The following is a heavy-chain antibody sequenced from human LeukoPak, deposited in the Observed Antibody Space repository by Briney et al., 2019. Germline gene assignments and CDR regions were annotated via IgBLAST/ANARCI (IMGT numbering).Heavy chain of an antibody. V-gene: IGHV4-4*07. CDR3: AKVAYSDGWYYFDH. CDR2: IYSSGNTD. Sequence: SETLSLTCTVSGGSFSGSYWSWIRPPAGQGLEWIGRIYSSGNTDDYNPSLESRVTLSVDPSKNQFSLMVTSVTAADTAVYYCAKVAYSDGWYYFDHWGQGILVTVSS. J-gene: IGHJ4*02. CDR1: GGSFSGSY. D-gene: IGHD5-24*01.